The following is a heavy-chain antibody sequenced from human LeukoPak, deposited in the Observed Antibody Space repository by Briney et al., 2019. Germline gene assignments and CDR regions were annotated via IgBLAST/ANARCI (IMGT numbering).Heavy chain of an antibody. J-gene: IGHJ3*02. CDR3: AREGISPVGYSSSTGAFDI. Sequence: ASVKVSCKASGYTFTSYDINWVRQATGQGLEWMGWMNPNSGNTGYAQKFQGRVTMTTTTSISTAYMELSSLRSEDTAVYYCAREGISPVGYSSSTGAFDIWGQGTMVTVSS. D-gene: IGHD6-13*01. CDR2: MNPNSGNT. V-gene: IGHV1-8*01. CDR1: GYTFTSYD.